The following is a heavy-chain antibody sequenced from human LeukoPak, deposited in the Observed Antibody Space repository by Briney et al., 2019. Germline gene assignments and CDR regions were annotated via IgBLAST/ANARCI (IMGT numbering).Heavy chain of an antibody. V-gene: IGHV3-48*03. J-gene: IGHJ4*02. CDR3: ARVTFNYFDY. CDR1: GFTFSSYE. D-gene: IGHD1-14*01. CDR2: ITSSGSTI. Sequence: PGRALRLSCAVSGFTFSSYEMNWVRQAPGKGLEWVSYITSSGSTIYYADSVKGRFTISRDNAKNSLYLQMNSLRAEDTAVYYCARVTFNYFDYWGQGTLVTVSS.